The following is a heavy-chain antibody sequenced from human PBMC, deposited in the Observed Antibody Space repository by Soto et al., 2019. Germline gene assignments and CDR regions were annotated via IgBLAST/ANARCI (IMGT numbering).Heavy chain of an antibody. D-gene: IGHD6-19*01. CDR3: MRPAVAGIGDHYYGMDV. V-gene: IGHV5-51*01. J-gene: IGHJ6*02. Sequence: GESLKISCKGSGYTFTNYWLGWVRQMPGKGLEWMGIIYPDDSDTRYSPSFQGQVTMSADKSSSTAYLQWSSLKASDTAMYYCMRPAVAGIGDHYYGMDVWGQGTTVTVSS. CDR2: IYPDDSDT. CDR1: GYTFTNYW.